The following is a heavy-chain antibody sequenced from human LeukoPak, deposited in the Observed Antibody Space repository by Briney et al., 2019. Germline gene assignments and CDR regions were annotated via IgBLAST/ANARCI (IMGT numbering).Heavy chain of an antibody. V-gene: IGHV1-46*01. D-gene: IGHD1-7*01. CDR2: INPGGGGT. CDR1: GYTFTSYY. Sequence: ASVKVSCKASGYTFTSYYIHWVRQAPGQGLEWMGTINPGGGGTTYAQKFQGRLTLTRDTSTSTAYMEMSSLRSDDTAVYYCARGKVELRGALDYWGQGTLVTVSS. CDR3: ARGKVELRGALDY. J-gene: IGHJ4*02.